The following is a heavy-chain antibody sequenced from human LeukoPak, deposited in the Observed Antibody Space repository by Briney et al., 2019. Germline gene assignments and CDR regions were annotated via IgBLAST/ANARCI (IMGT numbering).Heavy chain of an antibody. CDR1: GFTFSSFG. CDR2: IQYDGSNK. J-gene: IGHJ6*03. Sequence: GGSLRLSCAASGFTFSSFGMCWVRQAPGKGLEWVPFIQYDGSNKYYADSVKGRFTISRDTSENTLYLQMSSLRIEDTGVYFCAKDYYGLASVYYYMDVWGKGTTVTVSS. D-gene: IGHD3-10*01. V-gene: IGHV3-30*02. CDR3: AKDYYGLASVYYYMDV.